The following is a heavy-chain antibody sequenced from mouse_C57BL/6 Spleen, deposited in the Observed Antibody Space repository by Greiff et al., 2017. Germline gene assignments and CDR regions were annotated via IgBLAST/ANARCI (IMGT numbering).Heavy chain of an antibody. CDR2: IDPSDSYT. J-gene: IGHJ4*01. CDR1: GYTFTSYW. D-gene: IGHD1-1*01. V-gene: IGHV1-59*01. CDR3: ARGGPGSSPYYAMDY. Sequence: VQLQQPGAELVRPGTSVKLSCKASGYTFTSYWMHWVKQRPGQGLEWIGVIDPSDSYTNYNQKFKGKATLTVDTSSSTAYMQLSSLTSEDSAVYYCARGGPGSSPYYAMDYWGQGTSVTVSS.